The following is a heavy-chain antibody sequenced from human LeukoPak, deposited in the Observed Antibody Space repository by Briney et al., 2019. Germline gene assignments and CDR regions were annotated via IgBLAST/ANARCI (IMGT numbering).Heavy chain of an antibody. CDR1: GGSISSYY. Sequence: SETLSLTCTVSGGSISSYYWSWIRQPPGKGLEWIGYIYYSGSTNYNPSLKSRVTISVDTSKNQFSLKLSSVTAADTAVYYCARSGYSFYYYYYMDVWGKGTTVTVSS. V-gene: IGHV4-59*01. D-gene: IGHD3-3*01. CDR3: ARSGYSFYYYYYMDV. J-gene: IGHJ6*03. CDR2: IYYSGST.